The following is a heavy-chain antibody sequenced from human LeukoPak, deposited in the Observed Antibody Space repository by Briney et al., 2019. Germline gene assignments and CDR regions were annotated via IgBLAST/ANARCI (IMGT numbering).Heavy chain of an antibody. D-gene: IGHD2-21*01. Sequence: GGSLRLSCAASGFAFSPYSMTWVRQAPGRGLEWVSSISSSGSYIFYADSMKGRFTISRDNAKNSLYLQMNSLRAEDTAVYYCARATPVLLYDYWGQGTLVTVSS. V-gene: IGHV3-21*01. J-gene: IGHJ4*02. CDR3: ARATPVLLYDY. CDR2: ISSSGSYI. CDR1: GFAFSPYS.